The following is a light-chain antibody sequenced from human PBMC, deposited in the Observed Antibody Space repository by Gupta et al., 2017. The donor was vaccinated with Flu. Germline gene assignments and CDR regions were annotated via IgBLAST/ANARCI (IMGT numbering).Light chain of an antibody. CDR1: SGSVSTICD. V-gene: IGLV8-61*01. Sequence: TVTLTCGLSSGSVSTICDPSCYQQTPGPAPLTLVYDTNIRSSGVPDRCAGSILGTNAVLKITGDQAGDEGHYYCALSMGNGIGEVGGGTKVTVL. CDR2: DTN. CDR3: ALSMGNGIGE. J-gene: IGLJ2*01.